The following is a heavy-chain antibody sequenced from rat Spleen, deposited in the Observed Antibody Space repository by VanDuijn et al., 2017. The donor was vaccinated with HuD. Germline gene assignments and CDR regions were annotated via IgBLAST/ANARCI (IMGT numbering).Heavy chain of an antibody. CDR2: ISTGGGNT. V-gene: IGHV5S13*01. CDR1: GFTFTNYG. CDR3: ARSDPVYFDF. J-gene: IGHJ1*01. Sequence: EVQLVESGGGLVQPGRSLKLSCAVSGFTFTNYGVAWVRQTPTKGLEWVVSISTGGGNTHYRDSMKGRFTISRDNAKSTLYLQMNSLRSEDTATYYCARSDPVYFDFWGPGTMVTVSS.